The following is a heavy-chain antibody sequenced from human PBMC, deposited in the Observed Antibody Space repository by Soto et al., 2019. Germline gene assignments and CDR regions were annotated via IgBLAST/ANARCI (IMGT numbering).Heavy chain of an antibody. Sequence: QVQLVESGGGVVQPGRSLRLSCAASGFTFSSYAMHWVRQAPGKGLEWVAVISYDGSNKYYADSVKGRFTISRDNSKNTLYLQMNSLRAEDTAVYYCARDLRHSYGYLEVDDYWGQRTLVTVSS. CDR3: ARDLRHSYGYLEVDDY. CDR1: GFTFSSYA. V-gene: IGHV3-30-3*01. J-gene: IGHJ4*02. D-gene: IGHD5-18*01. CDR2: ISYDGSNK.